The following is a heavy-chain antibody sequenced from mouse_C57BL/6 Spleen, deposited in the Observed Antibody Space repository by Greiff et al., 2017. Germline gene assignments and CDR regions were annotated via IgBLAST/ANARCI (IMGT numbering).Heavy chain of an antibody. D-gene: IGHD1-1*01. CDR2: IFPGSGST. CDR1: GYTFTDYY. Sequence: VQLQQSGPELVKPGASVKISCKASGYTFTDYYINWVKQRPGQGLEWIGWIFPGSGSTYYNEKFKGKATLTVDKSSSTAYMLLSSLTSEDSAVYFCATYYYGSSTGLDYWGQGTTLTVSS. J-gene: IGHJ2*01. V-gene: IGHV1-75*01. CDR3: ATYYYGSSTGLDY.